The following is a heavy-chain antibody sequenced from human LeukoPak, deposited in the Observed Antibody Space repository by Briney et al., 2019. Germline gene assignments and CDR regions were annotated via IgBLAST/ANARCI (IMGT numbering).Heavy chain of an antibody. CDR2: IGWDGGSI. CDR1: GFTFDDYT. D-gene: IGHD6-13*01. Sequence: GGSLRLSCAASGFTFDDYTMYWVRQGPGKGLEWVSLIGWDGGSISYAGSVKGRFTISRDNSKILLYLQMNSLRTEDTALYYCARGASSSAFYHMDVWGKGTTVTVSS. V-gene: IGHV3-43*01. J-gene: IGHJ6*03. CDR3: ARGASSSAFYHMDV.